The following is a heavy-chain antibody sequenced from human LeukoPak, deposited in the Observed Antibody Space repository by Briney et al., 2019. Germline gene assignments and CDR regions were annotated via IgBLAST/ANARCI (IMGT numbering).Heavy chain of an antibody. CDR3: ARGPDYYDKSFDY. CDR2: INHSGST. V-gene: IGHV4-34*01. J-gene: IGHJ4*02. Sequence: SETLSLTCAVYGGSFSGYYWSWIRQPPGKGLEWIGEINHSGSTNYNPSLKSRVTISADTSKNQFSLKLSSVTAADTAVYYCARGPDYYDKSFDYWGQGTLVTVSS. CDR1: GGSFSGYY. D-gene: IGHD3-22*01.